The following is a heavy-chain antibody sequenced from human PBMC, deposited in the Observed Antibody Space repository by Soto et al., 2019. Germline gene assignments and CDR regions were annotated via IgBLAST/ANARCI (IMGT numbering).Heavy chain of an antibody. D-gene: IGHD4-17*01. V-gene: IGHV3-66*01. Sequence: EVQVVESGGGLVQPGGSLTLSCGASGFTVSRYYMNWVLQAPGKGLEWVSIIYTGDNTFYADAVKGRFTISRDNSKNKLYLQMHSLRVEDTAIYYCARDPFGYGDPFDDWGQGTLVTVSS. CDR3: ARDPFGYGDPFDD. CDR2: IYTGDNT. J-gene: IGHJ4*02. CDR1: GFTVSRYY.